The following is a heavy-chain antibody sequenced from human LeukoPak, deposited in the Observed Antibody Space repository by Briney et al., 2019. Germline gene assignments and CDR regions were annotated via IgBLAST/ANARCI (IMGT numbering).Heavy chain of an antibody. Sequence: GGSLRLSCAASGFTFSTYWMHWVRQAPGKGLMWVSRINIDGSSTNYADSVKGRFTISRDNAKNTLYLQMNSLRAEDTAVYYCARDFMYNTLCTGCWGQGTLVTVSS. CDR2: INIDGSST. CDR3: ARDFMYNTLCTGC. D-gene: IGHD1-14*01. V-gene: IGHV3-74*01. J-gene: IGHJ4*02. CDR1: GFTFSTYW.